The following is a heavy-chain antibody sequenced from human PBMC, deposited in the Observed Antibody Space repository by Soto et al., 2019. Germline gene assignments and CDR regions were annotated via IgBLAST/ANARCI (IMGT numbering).Heavy chain of an antibody. Sequence: TSETLSLTCTVSGGSISSYYWSWIRQPPGKGLEWVGYIYYSGSTNYNPSLKSRVTISVDTSKNQFSLKLSSVTAADTAVYYCARVEQEDIVATIGWFDPWGQGTQVTVSS. CDR1: GGSISSYY. CDR3: ARVEQEDIVATIGWFDP. J-gene: IGHJ5*02. V-gene: IGHV4-59*01. CDR2: IYYSGST. D-gene: IGHD5-12*01.